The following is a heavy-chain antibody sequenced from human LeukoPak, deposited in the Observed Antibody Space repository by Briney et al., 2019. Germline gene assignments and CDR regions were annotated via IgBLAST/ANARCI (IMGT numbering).Heavy chain of an antibody. CDR1: GYTFTGYY. CDR2: INPNSGGT. Sequence: GPSVKVSCKASGYTFTGYYIHWVRQAPGQGLEWMGWINPNSGGTLYSQNFQGRVTMTRDTSISTAYMELIRLTSDDTAVYYCATSSGYYVGYIQYWGQGTLVTVSS. CDR3: ATSSGYYVGYIQY. J-gene: IGHJ1*01. V-gene: IGHV1-2*02. D-gene: IGHD3-22*01.